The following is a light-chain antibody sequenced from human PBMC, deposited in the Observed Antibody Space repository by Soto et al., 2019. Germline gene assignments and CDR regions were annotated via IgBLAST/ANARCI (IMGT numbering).Light chain of an antibody. CDR2: DDN. CDR1: GSNIGRNY. J-gene: IGLJ2*01. CDR3: RTWDERLGAGV. V-gene: IGLV1-51*01. Sequence: QSVLTQPASLSATPGEKVTISCSGRGSNIGRNYVSWYRQFPGTAPQLLIYDDNKRHSGVPDRLSGSRYGTSASLAIAGLQPGDEADYYRRTWDERLGAGVFGGGTKLTVL.